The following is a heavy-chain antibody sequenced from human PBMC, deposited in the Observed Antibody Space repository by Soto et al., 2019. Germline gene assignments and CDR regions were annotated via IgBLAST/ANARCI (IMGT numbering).Heavy chain of an antibody. V-gene: IGHV4-59*08. CDR2: IYYSGST. D-gene: IGHD3-3*01. CDR3: ARRSLTIFGVAPHAFDI. CDR1: GGTLSSYY. Sequence: PSETLCLTCTVSGGTLSSYYWSWIRQPPGKGLEWIGYIYYSGSTNYNPSLKSRVTISVDTSKNQFSLKLSSVTAADTAVYYCARRSLTIFGVAPHAFDIWGQGTMVTVSS. J-gene: IGHJ3*02.